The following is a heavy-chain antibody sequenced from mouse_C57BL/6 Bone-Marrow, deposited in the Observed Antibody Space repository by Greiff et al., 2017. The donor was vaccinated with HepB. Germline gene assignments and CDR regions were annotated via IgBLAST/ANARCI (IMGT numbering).Heavy chain of an antibody. V-gene: IGHV3-6*01. CDR1: GYSITSGYY. CDR2: ISYDGSN. Sequence: VQLKQSGPGLVKPSQSLSLTCSVTGYSITSGYYWNWIRQFPGNKLEWMGYISYDGSNNYNPSLKNRIPITRDTSKNQFFLKLNSVTTEDTATYYCARGGLLQGGLTYWGQGTLVTVSA. J-gene: IGHJ3*01. CDR3: ARGGLLQGGLTY. D-gene: IGHD2-3*01.